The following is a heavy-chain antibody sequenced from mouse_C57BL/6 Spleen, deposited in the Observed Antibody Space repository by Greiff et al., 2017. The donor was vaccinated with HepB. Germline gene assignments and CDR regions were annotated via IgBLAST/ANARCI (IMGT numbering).Heavy chain of an antibody. V-gene: IGHV1-76*01. Sequence: QVQLQQSGAELVRPGASVKLSCKASGYTFTDYYINWVKQRPGQGLEWIARIYPGSGNTYYNEKFKGKAKLTAEKSSSPAYMQLSSLTSEDSAVYVCASGGGAWFAYWGQGTLVTVSA. CDR1: GYTFTDYY. CDR3: ASGGGAWFAY. J-gene: IGHJ3*01. CDR2: IYPGSGNT.